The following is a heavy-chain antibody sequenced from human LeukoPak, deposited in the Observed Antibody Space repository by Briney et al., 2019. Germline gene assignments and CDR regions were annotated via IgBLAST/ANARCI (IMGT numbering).Heavy chain of an antibody. V-gene: IGHV1-69*04. CDR3: ARGYDSSGYYSSRFDP. CDR1: GGTFSSYA. CDR2: ITPILGIA. D-gene: IGHD3-22*01. Sequence: SVKVSCKASGGTFSSYAISWVRQAPGQGLEWMGRITPILGIANYAQKFQGRVTITADKSTSTAYMELSSLRSEDTAVYYCARGYDSSGYYSSRFDPWGQGTLVTVSS. J-gene: IGHJ5*02.